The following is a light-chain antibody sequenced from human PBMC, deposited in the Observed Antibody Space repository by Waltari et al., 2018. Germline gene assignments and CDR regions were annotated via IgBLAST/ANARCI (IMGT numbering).Light chain of an antibody. Sequence: DIQLTQSPSFLSASVRDRVTIPCLASQGISNYLAWYQQKPAQAPKILIYSASTVQSGVPSRFSGSGSGTEFSLTISSLQPEDFATYYCQQLNSYPLTFGGGTKVEIK. CDR2: SAS. CDR3: QQLNSYPLT. CDR1: QGISNY. V-gene: IGKV1-9*01. J-gene: IGKJ4*01.